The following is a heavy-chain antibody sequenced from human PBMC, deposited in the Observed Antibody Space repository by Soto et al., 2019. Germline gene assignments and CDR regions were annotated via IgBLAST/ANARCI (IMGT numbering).Heavy chain of an antibody. J-gene: IGHJ4*02. V-gene: IGHV4-4*02. CDR2: IYHSGNT. CDR3: VGDLAGGGLDFDS. CDR1: GASVTDNYW. Sequence: QVQLQESGPGLVTPSGTLSLTCAVSGASVTDNYWWTWVRQPPGKGLEWVGAIYHSGNTHYNPSLKSRGTISVDKSKHQSSLKLTSVTPADTAVYYCVGDLAGGGLDFDSWGQGSLVTVSS. D-gene: IGHD2-15*01.